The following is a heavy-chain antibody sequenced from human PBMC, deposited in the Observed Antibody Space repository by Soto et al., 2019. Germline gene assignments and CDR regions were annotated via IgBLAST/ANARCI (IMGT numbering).Heavy chain of an antibody. J-gene: IGHJ4*02. CDR1: GYTFTNYW. Sequence: GESLKISCKGSGYTFTNYWIGWVRHMPGKGLEWMGIIYPGDSDTRYSPSFQGQVTISVDKSISTAYLQWSSLKASDTAMYYCARRITVSGSYCFDYWGQGTLVTVSS. V-gene: IGHV5-51*01. D-gene: IGHD6-19*01. CDR2: IYPGDSDT. CDR3: ARRITVSGSYCFDY.